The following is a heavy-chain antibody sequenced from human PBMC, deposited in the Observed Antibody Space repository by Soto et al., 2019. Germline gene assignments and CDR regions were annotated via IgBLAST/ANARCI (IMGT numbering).Heavy chain of an antibody. CDR2: ISSGSDNI. D-gene: IGHD2-21*02. J-gene: IGHJ4*02. CDR3: ARLPKGSLVTA. Sequence: LVESGGGLVSPGGSLRLSCVASGFRFSDHSMTWVRQSPGKGLQWIAYISSGSDNIYYAESVRGRFTVSRDNAKNALFLQMKSLRDDDTATYYCARLPKGSLVTAWGQGTRVIVSS. V-gene: IGHV3-48*02. CDR1: GFRFSDHS.